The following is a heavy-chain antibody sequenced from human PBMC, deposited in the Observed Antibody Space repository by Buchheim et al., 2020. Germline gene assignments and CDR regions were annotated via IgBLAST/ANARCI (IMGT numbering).Heavy chain of an antibody. V-gene: IGHV3-30*18. D-gene: IGHD6-6*01. CDR1: GFTFSSYG. CDR3: AKDMDRGIAAPLDY. CDR2: ISYDGSNK. J-gene: IGHJ4*02. Sequence: QVQLVESGGGVVQPGRSLRLSCAASGFTFSSYGMHWVRQAPGQGLEWVAVISYDGSNKYYGDSVKGRFTISRDNSTNTLYLQMNSLRGEDTAVYFCAKDMDRGIAAPLDYWGQGTL.